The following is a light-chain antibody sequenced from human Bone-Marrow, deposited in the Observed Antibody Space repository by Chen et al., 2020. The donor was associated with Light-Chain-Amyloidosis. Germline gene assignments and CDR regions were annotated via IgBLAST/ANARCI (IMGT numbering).Light chain of an antibody. Sequence: QSVLTQPPSVSGAPGQRVTIPCTGGGANLGPSYDVHWYQQLPASAPMLDIYTNNTRPSGVPDRFSGSRSGTSAALAITGLQAEDEADYYGQSYDSSLRGLIFGGGTKLTVL. J-gene: IGLJ2*01. V-gene: IGLV1-40*01. CDR3: QSYDSSLRGLI. CDR2: TNN. CDR1: GANLGPSYD.